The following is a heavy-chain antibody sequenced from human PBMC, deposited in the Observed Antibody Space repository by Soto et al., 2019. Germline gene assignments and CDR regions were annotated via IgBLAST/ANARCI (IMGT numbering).Heavy chain of an antibody. J-gene: IGHJ4*02. V-gene: IGHV3-23*01. D-gene: IGHD2-2*01. CDR3: AKDPWVGCSSTSCDEVDY. CDR1: GFTFSSYA. CDR2: ISGSGGST. Sequence: EVQLLESGGGLVQPGGSLRLSCAASGFTFSSYAMSWVRQAPGKGLEWVSAISGSGGSTYYADSVKGRFTISRDNSKNTLYLQMNSLRAEDTAVYYCAKDPWVGCSSTSCDEVDYWGQGTLVTVSS.